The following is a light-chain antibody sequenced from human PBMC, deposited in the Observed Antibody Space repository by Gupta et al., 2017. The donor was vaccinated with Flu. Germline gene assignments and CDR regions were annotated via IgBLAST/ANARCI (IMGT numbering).Light chain of an antibody. Sequence: QSVLTHPPSVSGAPVQQVTISCTGSSSNIGAGYDVHWYQHLPGTAPKLLIYGNRNRPSGVPDRFSGSTSGTSASLAITGLQAEDEADYYCQSYDSSLSGSYVFGTGTKVTVL. J-gene: IGLJ1*01. CDR2: GNR. CDR1: SSNIGAGYD. V-gene: IGLV1-40*01. CDR3: QSYDSSLSGSYV.